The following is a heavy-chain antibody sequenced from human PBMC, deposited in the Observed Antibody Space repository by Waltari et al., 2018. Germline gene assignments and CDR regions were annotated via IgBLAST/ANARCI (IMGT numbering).Heavy chain of an antibody. Sequence: QVQLQESGPGLVKPSENLSLTCNVSGGSISSYYWSWIRPPPGKGLEWIGYIYYSGSTNYNLSLKSRGTISVDTSKNQFSLKLSSVTAADTAVYYCASSPAAAVAGRIGYFDYWGQGTLVTVSS. J-gene: IGHJ4*02. V-gene: IGHV4-59*08. CDR1: GGSISSYY. CDR2: IYYSGST. D-gene: IGHD6-19*01. CDR3: ASSPAAAVAGRIGYFDY.